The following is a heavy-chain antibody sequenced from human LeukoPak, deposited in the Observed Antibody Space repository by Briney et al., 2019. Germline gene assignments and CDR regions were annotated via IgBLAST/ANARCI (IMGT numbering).Heavy chain of an antibody. D-gene: IGHD1-14*01. CDR3: TREITFGVFDV. V-gene: IGHV3-30*03. J-gene: IGHJ3*01. CDR2: ISYDGSNK. Sequence: PGGSLRLSCAASGFTFSSYWMSWVRQAPGKGLEWVAVISYDGSNKYYADSVKGRFTISRDNSKNTLYLQMNSLRAEDTAVYYCTREITFGVFDVWGQGTVVTVSS. CDR1: GFTFSSYW.